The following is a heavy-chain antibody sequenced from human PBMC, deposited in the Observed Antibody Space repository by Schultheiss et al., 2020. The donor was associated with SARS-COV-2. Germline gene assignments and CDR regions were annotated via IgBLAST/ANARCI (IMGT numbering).Heavy chain of an antibody. CDR3: ARKLVVVTASHTALDY. V-gene: IGHV3-7*03. Sequence: GGSLRLSCAASGFTFSSYWMSWVRQAPGKGLEWVANIKQDGSEKHYVDSVKGRFTISRDNAKKSLYLQMNSLRVEDTAVYYCARKLVVVTASHTALDYWGQGTLVTVSS. D-gene: IGHD2-21*02. CDR1: GFTFSSYW. J-gene: IGHJ4*02. CDR2: IKQDGSEK.